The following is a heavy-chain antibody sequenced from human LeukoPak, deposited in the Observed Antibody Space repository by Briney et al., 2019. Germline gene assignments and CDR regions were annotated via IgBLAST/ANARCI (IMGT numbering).Heavy chain of an antibody. V-gene: IGHV3-53*01. CDR1: GFTFSSYW. Sequence: GGSLRLSCAASGFTFSSYWMSWVRQAPGKGLEWVSVIYSGGSTYYADSVKGRFTISRDNSKNTLYLQMNSLRAEDTAVYYCARVWSRIVGATTSSVYWGQGTLVTVSS. D-gene: IGHD1-26*01. J-gene: IGHJ4*02. CDR3: ARVWSRIVGATTSSVY. CDR2: IYSGGST.